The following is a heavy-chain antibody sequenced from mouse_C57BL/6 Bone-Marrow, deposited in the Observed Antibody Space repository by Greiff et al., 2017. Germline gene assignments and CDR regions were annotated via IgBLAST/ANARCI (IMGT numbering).Heavy chain of an antibody. D-gene: IGHD1-1*01. J-gene: IGHJ3*01. CDR2: IDPEDGET. Sequence: EVKLLESGAELVKPGASVKLSCTASGFNIKDSYMHWVKQRTEQGLEWIGRIDPEDGETKYAPKFQGKATITADPSSHTAYLQLSSLTSEDTAVYYCARALRSWFAYWGQGTLVTVSA. CDR3: ARALRSWFAY. V-gene: IGHV14-2*01. CDR1: GFNIKDSY.